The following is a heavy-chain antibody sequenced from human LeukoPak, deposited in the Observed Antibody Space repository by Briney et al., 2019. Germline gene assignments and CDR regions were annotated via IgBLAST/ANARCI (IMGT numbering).Heavy chain of an antibody. CDR1: GVTFSSYW. J-gene: IGHJ4*02. CDR2: MKYYGYEK. V-gene: IGHV3-7*01. D-gene: IGHD2-2*01. Sequence: GGSLRLSCAASGVTFSSYWMSWVRQAPGKGVEGVANMKYYGYEKYYLHSVKGRFTLPRHNQKHSLYLQINSLSAEHTAVFFCARDIEPACLFLDYWGQGTLLTVSS. CDR3: ARDIEPACLFLDY.